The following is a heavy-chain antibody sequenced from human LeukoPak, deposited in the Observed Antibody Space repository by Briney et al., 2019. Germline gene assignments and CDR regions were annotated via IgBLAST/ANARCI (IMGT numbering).Heavy chain of an antibody. CDR1: GGSISSSSYC. J-gene: IGHJ4*02. CDR3: ARLAASCSSSSCSFDY. D-gene: IGHD2-2*01. Sequence: SETLSLTCTVPGGSISSSSYCWGWIRQPPGKGLEWIGNIYYSGSTYYNPSLKSRVTISVDTSKNQFSLKLSSVTAADTAVYSCARLAASCSSSSCSFDYWGQGTLVTVSS. V-gene: IGHV4-39*01. CDR2: IYYSGST.